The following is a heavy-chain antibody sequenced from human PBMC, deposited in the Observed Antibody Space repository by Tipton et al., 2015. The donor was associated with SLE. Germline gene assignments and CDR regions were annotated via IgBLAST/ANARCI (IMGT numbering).Heavy chain of an antibody. J-gene: IGHJ5*01. CDR2: THHNGST. CDR1: LYSIGSGFY. CDR3: ATGHFDF. V-gene: IGHV4-38-2*02. D-gene: IGHD1-1*01. Sequence: TLSLTCTVSLYSIGSGFYWDWVRQPPGKGLEWVATTHHNGSTYYNPSLRSRVAVSMDTSRNQFSLRLKSVTAADTAVYYCATGHFDFWGQGSLVTVSS.